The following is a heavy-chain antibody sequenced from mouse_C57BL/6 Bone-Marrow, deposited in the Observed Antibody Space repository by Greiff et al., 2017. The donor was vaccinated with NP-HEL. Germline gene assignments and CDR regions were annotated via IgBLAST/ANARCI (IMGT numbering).Heavy chain of an antibody. V-gene: IGHV5-17*01. Sequence: EVKLVESGGGLVKPGGSLKLSCAASGFTFSDYGMHWVRQAPEKGLEWVAYISSGSSTIYYADTVKGRFTISRDNAKNTLFLQMTSLRSEDTAMYYCARDYYYGSSYKGNYFDYWGQGTTLTVSS. CDR1: GFTFSDYG. CDR2: ISSGSSTI. J-gene: IGHJ2*01. CDR3: ARDYYYGSSYKGNYFDY. D-gene: IGHD1-1*01.